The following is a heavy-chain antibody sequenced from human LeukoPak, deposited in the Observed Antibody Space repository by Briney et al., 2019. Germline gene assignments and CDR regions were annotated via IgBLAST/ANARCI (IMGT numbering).Heavy chain of an antibody. CDR1: GGSISSYY. Sequence: SETLSLTCTVSGGSISSYYWSWIRQPPGKGLEWIGYIYYSGSTNYNPSLKSRVTISVDTSKNQFSLKLSSVTAADTAVYYCARFKSPPPRGAFDIWGQGTMVTVSS. CDR2: IYYSGST. V-gene: IGHV4-59*08. D-gene: IGHD1-14*01. J-gene: IGHJ3*02. CDR3: ARFKSPPPRGAFDI.